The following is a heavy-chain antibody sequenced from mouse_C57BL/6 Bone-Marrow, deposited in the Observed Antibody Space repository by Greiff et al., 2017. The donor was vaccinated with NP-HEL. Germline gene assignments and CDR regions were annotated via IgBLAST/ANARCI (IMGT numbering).Heavy chain of an antibody. D-gene: IGHD1-1*01. CDR2: ISGGGGNP. J-gene: IGHJ2*01. CDR3: ARHDYYGSLFDY. V-gene: IGHV5-9*01. Sequence: EVKLVESGGGLVKPGGSLKLSCAASGFTFSSYTMSWVRQTPEKRLEWVATISGGGGNPYYPDSVKGRFTISRDNAKNTLYLQMSSLRSEDTALYYCARHDYYGSLFDYWGQGTTLTVSS. CDR1: GFTFSSYT.